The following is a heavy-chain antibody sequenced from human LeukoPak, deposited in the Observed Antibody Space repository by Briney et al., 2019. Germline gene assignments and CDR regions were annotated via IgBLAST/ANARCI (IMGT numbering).Heavy chain of an antibody. Sequence: SAKVSCKASGGTFSSYAISWVRQAPGQGLEWMGGIIPIFGTANYAQKFQGRVTITADESTSTAYMELSSLRSEDTAVYYCAPLPGSGSLNQHWGQGTLVTVSS. CDR3: APLPGSGSLNQH. V-gene: IGHV1-69*01. CDR1: GGTFSSYA. J-gene: IGHJ1*01. D-gene: IGHD3-22*01. CDR2: IIPIFGTA.